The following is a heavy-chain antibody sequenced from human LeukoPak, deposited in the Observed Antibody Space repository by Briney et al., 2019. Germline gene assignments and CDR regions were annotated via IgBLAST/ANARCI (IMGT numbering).Heavy chain of an antibody. D-gene: IGHD4-17*01. J-gene: IGHJ4*02. CDR3: AGMTTGHDY. V-gene: IGHV4-34*01. CDR1: GTSFTSYY. CDR2: VNHSGYT. Sequence: SETLSLTCGVSGTSFTSYYWSWIRQTPGKGLEWIGEVNHSGYTNMNPSLKSRVTISVDTSKNQFSLMVTSVTAADTAVYFCAGMTTGHDYWGQGILVTVSS.